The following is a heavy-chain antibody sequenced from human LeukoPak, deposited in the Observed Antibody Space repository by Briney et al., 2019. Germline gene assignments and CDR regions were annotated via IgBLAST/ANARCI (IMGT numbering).Heavy chain of an antibody. CDR2: IYYSGST. V-gene: IGHV4-39*01. Sequence: PSETLSLTCTVSGGSISSSSYYWGWIRQPPGKGLEWIGSIYYSGSTYYNPSLKSRVTISVDTSKNPFSLKLSSVTAADTAVYYCARHVGTPYYYYYMDVWGKGTTVTVS. CDR3: ARHVGTPYYYYYMDV. CDR1: GGSISSSSYY. J-gene: IGHJ6*03. D-gene: IGHD1-1*01.